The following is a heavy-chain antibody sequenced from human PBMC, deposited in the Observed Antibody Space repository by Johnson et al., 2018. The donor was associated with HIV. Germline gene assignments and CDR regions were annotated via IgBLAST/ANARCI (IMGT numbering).Heavy chain of an antibody. J-gene: IGHJ3*02. CDR3: AREGQEFNDAFDI. CDR2: ILFDGSNK. Sequence: QVQLVESGGGVVQPGGSLSLSCAASGFAFSTYGMHWVRQPPGKGLEWVTFILFDGSNKYYADSVKGRFTISRDNSKNTLYLQMNSLRAEDTAVYYCAREGQEFNDAFDIWGQWTMVSVSS. D-gene: IGHD3-10*01. V-gene: IGHV3-30*02. CDR1: GFAFSTYG.